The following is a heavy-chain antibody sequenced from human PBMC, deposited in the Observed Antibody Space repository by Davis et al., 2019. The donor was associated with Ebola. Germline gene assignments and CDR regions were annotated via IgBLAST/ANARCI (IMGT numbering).Heavy chain of an antibody. V-gene: IGHV1-18*01. Sequence: ASVKVSCKASGYTFTSYGISWVRQAPGQGLEWMGWISAYNGNTNYAQKLQGRVTMTTDTSTSTAYMELRSLRSDDTAMYYCARDYCSGGSCYDAFDIWGQGTMVTVSS. CDR3: ARDYCSGGSCYDAFDI. CDR1: GYTFTSYG. J-gene: IGHJ3*02. D-gene: IGHD2-15*01. CDR2: ISAYNGNT.